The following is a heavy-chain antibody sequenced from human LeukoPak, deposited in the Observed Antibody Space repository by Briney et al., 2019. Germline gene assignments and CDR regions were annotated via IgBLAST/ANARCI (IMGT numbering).Heavy chain of an antibody. CDR2: ISYDGSNK. Sequence: PGGSLRLSCAASGFTFSSYGMHWVRQAPGKGLGWVAVISYDGSNKYYADSVKGRFTISRDNSKNTLYLQMNSLRAEDTAVYYCAKAPWLRPGTLDYWGQGTLVTVSS. D-gene: IGHD5-12*01. V-gene: IGHV3-30*18. CDR1: GFTFSSYG. J-gene: IGHJ4*02. CDR3: AKAPWLRPGTLDY.